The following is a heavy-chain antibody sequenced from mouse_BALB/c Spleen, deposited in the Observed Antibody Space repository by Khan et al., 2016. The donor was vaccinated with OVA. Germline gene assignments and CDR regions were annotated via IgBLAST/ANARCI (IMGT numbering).Heavy chain of an antibody. Sequence: QMQLEESGAELARPGASVKMSCKASGYTFTSYTIHWIKKRPGQGLEWIGYINPSNGYTNYNQKFKDNATLTTDKSSTTAYLQLSSLTSDDSAVYNCVRDGAYHRNDGWFAYWGQGTLVTVSA. J-gene: IGHJ3*01. CDR1: GYTFTSYT. D-gene: IGHD2-14*01. V-gene: IGHV1-4*01. CDR2: INPSNGYT. CDR3: VRDGAYHRNDGWFAY.